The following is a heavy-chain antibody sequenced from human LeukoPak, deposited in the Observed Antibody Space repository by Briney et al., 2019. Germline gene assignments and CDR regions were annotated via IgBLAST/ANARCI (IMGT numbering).Heavy chain of an antibody. D-gene: IGHD6-13*01. Sequence: ASVKVSCKASGYTFTSYYMHWVRQAPGQGLEWMGIINPSGGSTSYAQKFQGRVTMTRVTSTSTVFMELRSLTSEDTAGYSCARGAQQQLVWAYWGQGTLVTVSS. V-gene: IGHV1-46*01. CDR1: GYTFTSYY. CDR3: ARGAQQQLVWAY. J-gene: IGHJ4*02. CDR2: INPSGGST.